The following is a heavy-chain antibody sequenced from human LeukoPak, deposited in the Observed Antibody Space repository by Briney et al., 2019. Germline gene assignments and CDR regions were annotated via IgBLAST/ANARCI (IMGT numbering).Heavy chain of an antibody. J-gene: IGHJ4*02. CDR2: ISNSGDSI. CDR3: GRGHWGLDY. V-gene: IGHV3-11*04. Sequence: GGSLRLSCAASGFTFSDSYMTWIRQAPGKGLEWVSFISNSGDSIYYADSVKGRFTTSRDNAKSSLFLQMNRLRAEDTAVYYCGRGHWGLDYWGQGAVVTVSS. D-gene: IGHD7-27*01. CDR1: GFTFSDSY.